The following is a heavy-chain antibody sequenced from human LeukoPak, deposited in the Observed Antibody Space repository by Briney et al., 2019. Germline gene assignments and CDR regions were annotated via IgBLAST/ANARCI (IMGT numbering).Heavy chain of an antibody. V-gene: IGHV5-51*01. Sequence: GESLKISCKGSGYSFSGYWIGWVRQMPGKGLEWMGIIYPGDSDTRYSPSFQGQVTISADKSISTPYLQWSSLKASDTAMYFCARGADTAMVPPFDYWGQGTLVTVSS. CDR2: IYPGDSDT. J-gene: IGHJ4*02. D-gene: IGHD5-18*01. CDR3: ARGADTAMVPPFDY. CDR1: GYSFSGYW.